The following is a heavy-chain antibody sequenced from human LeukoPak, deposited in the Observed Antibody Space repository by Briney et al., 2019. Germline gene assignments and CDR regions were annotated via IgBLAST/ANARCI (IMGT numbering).Heavy chain of an antibody. CDR2: IYYSGST. J-gene: IGHJ4*02. Sequence: PSETLSLTCTVSGGSISSSRYYWGWIRQPPGKGLEWIGSIYYSGSTYYNPSLKSRVTISVDTSKNQFSLKLSSVTAADTAVCYCARHAETLLWFGELYYFDYWGQGTLVTVSS. D-gene: IGHD3-10*01. V-gene: IGHV4-39*01. CDR3: ARHAETLLWFGELYYFDY. CDR1: GGSISSSRYY.